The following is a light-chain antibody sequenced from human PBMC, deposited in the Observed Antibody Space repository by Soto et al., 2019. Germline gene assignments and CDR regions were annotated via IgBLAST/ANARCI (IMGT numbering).Light chain of an antibody. J-gene: IGLJ3*02. CDR2: EDN. CDR1: SGSIASNY. CDR3: QSYDSSTV. Sequence: NFMLTQPHSVSESPGKTVTISCTRSSGSIASNYVQWYQQRPGSSPTTVIYEDNQRPSGVPDRFSGSIDSSSNSASLTISGLKTEDEADYDCQSYDSSTVFGGGTKVTVL. V-gene: IGLV6-57*01.